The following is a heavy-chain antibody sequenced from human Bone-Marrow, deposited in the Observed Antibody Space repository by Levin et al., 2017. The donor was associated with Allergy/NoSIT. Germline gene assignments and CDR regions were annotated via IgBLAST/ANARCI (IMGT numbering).Heavy chain of an antibody. CDR1: GFTFSSYS. V-gene: IGHV3-21*01. J-gene: IGHJ5*02. CDR2: ITSSSSYI. Sequence: GGSLRLSCAASGFTFSSYSMNWVRQAPGKGLNWVSSITSSSSYIYYADSVKGRFTITRDNAKNSLYLQMNSLRAEDTADYYCARGLEYSGLPWGQGTLVIVSS. D-gene: IGHD6-19*01. CDR3: ARGLEYSGLP.